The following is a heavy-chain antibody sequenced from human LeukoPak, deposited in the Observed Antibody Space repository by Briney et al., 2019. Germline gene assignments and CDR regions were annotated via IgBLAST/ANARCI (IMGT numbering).Heavy chain of an antibody. Sequence: PGGSLRLSCAASGFTFSSYSMNWVRQAPGKGLEWVSSISSSSSYIYYADSVKGRFTISRDNAKNSLYLQMNSLRAEDTAVYYCARDPTFGGVIASCYWGQGTLVTLSS. CDR1: GFTFSSYS. J-gene: IGHJ4*02. CDR2: ISSSSSYI. CDR3: ARDPTFGGVIASCY. V-gene: IGHV3-21*01. D-gene: IGHD3-16*02.